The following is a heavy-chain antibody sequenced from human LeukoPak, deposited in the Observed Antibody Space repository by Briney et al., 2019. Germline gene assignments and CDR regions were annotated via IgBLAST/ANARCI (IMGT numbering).Heavy chain of an antibody. CDR1: GFTFSSYW. CDR2: ISYDGSNK. J-gene: IGHJ4*02. CDR3: AREGSWNNYFDY. Sequence: PGGSLRLSCAASGFTFSSYWMHWVRQAPGKGLEWVAVISYDGSNKYYADSVKGRFTISRDNSKNTLYLQMNSLRAEDTAVYYCAREGSWNNYFDYWGQGTLVTVSS. V-gene: IGHV3-30*03. D-gene: IGHD1/OR15-1a*01.